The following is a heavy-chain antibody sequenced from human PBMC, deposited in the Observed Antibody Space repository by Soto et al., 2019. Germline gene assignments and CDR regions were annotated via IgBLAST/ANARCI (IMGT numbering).Heavy chain of an antibody. Sequence: QVQLQESGPGLVKPSETLSLTCTVSGGSISSYYWSWIRQPPGKGLEWIGYIYYSGSTNYNPSLKSRVTISVDTSKNQFSRKLSSVTAADTAVYYCARDHGSSIFDYWGQGTLVTGSS. CDR2: IYYSGST. D-gene: IGHD6-6*01. CDR3: ARDHGSSIFDY. CDR1: GGSISSYY. V-gene: IGHV4-59*01. J-gene: IGHJ4*02.